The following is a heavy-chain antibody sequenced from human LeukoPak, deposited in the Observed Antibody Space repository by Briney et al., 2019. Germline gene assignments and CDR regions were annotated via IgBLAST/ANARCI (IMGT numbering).Heavy chain of an antibody. CDR3: ARGMAMVRGVIIAYYYGMDV. J-gene: IGHJ6*02. CDR2: INPSGGST. D-gene: IGHD3-10*01. V-gene: IGHV1-46*01. CDR1: GYTFTGYY. Sequence: ASVKVSCKASGYTFTGYYMHWVRQAPGQGLEWMGIINPSGGSTSYAQKFQGRVTMARDTSTSTVYMELSSLRSEDTAVYYCARGMAMVRGVIIAYYYGMDVWGQGTTVTVSS.